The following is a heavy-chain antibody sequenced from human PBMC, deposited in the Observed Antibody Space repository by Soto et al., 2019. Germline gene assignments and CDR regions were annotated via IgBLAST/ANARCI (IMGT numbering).Heavy chain of an antibody. Sequence: RASVKVSCKASGYTFTSYYMHWVRQAPGQGLEWMGIINPAGGSTNYAQKFQGRVTMTRDTSTSTVYMQLSSLRSEDTAVYYCARDIAYCGGDCYSAPHAFDIWGQGTMVTVSS. V-gene: IGHV1-46*01. CDR3: ARDIAYCGGDCYSAPHAFDI. J-gene: IGHJ3*02. D-gene: IGHD2-21*02. CDR2: INPAGGST. CDR1: GYTFTSYY.